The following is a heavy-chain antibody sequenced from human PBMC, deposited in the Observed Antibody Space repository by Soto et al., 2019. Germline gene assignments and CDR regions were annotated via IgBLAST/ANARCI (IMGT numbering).Heavy chain of an antibody. CDR3: ATGATHSYNWVDP. D-gene: IGHD3-3*02. J-gene: IGHJ5*02. CDR1: GFTFSTYW. V-gene: IGHV3-74*01. Sequence: EVHLVESGGGLVQPGGSLRLSCAASGFTFSTYWMHWVRQAPGKGLVWVSRINADGTTTTYADSVKGRFTISRDNANNTLYLQMNSLRAEDTAVYCCATGATHSYNWVDPWGQGTLVTISS. CDR2: INADGTTT.